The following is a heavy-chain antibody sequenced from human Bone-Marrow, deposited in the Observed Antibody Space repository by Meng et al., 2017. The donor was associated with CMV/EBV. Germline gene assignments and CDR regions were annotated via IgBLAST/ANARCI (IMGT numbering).Heavy chain of an antibody. CDR2: IYYSGST. CDR3: ARRLGPYYFDY. Sequence: SETLSLTCTVSGGSISSSSYYWGWIRQPPGKGLEWIGSIYYSGSTYYNPSLKSRVTISVDTSKNQFSLKLSSVTAADTAVYYCARRLGPYYFDYWGQGTLVTVSS. V-gene: IGHV4-39*07. D-gene: IGHD6-6*01. J-gene: IGHJ4*02. CDR1: GGSISSSSYY.